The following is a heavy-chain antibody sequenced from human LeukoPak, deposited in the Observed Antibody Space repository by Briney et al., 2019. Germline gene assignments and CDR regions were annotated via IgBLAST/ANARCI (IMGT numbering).Heavy chain of an antibody. V-gene: IGHV4-34*01. D-gene: IGHD3-10*01. J-gene: IGHJ4*02. Sequence: PSETLSLTCAVYGGSFSGYYWSWIRQPPGKGLEWIGEINHSGSTNYNPSLKSRVTISVDTSKNQFSLKLSSVTAADTAVYYCARGNLKYYGTDYWGQGTLVTVSS. CDR2: INHSGST. CDR3: ARGNLKYYGTDY. CDR1: GGSFSGYY.